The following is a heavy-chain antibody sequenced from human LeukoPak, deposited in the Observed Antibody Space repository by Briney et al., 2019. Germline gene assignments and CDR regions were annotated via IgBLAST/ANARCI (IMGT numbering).Heavy chain of an antibody. CDR3: ARDRAWNYSDY. J-gene: IGHJ4*02. CDR2: ISNDGSRK. D-gene: IGHD3-3*01. Sequence: GRSLRLSCAPSGFTFSRHGMHWVRQAPGKGLEWVAIISNDGSRKYYAHSVEGRFTISRDNSKNTLYLQMDSLRAEATAVYYCARDRAWNYSDYWGQGTLVTVSS. CDR1: GFTFSRHG. V-gene: IGHV3-30*03.